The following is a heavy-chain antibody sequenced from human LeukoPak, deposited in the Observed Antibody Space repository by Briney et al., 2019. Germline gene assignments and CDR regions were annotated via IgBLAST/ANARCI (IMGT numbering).Heavy chain of an antibody. V-gene: IGHV4-39*01. CDR1: GGSISSSSYY. CDR2: IYYSGST. Sequence: SETLSLTCTVSGGSISSSSYYWGWIRQPPGKGLEWIGSIYYSGSTYYIPSLKSRVTISVDTSKNQFSLKLSSVTAADTAVYYCARHALLGNYVPFDYWGQGTLVTVSS. D-gene: IGHD1-7*01. CDR3: ARHALLGNYVPFDY. J-gene: IGHJ4*02.